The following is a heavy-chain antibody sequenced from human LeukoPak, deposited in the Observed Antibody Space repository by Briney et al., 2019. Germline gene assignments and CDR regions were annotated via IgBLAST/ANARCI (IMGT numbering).Heavy chain of an antibody. J-gene: IGHJ5*02. V-gene: IGHV1-2*02. Sequence: ASVKVSSKASGYTFTGYYMHWARQAPGQGLEWMGWINPNSGGTNYAQKFQGRVTMTRDTSISTAYMELSRLRSDDTAVYYRARSTYFDTWFDPWGQGTLVTVSS. CDR1: GYTFTGYY. CDR2: INPNSGGT. D-gene: IGHD3-9*01. CDR3: ARSTYFDTWFDP.